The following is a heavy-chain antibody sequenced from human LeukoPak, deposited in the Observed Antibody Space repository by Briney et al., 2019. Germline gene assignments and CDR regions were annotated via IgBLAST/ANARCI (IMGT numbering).Heavy chain of an antibody. D-gene: IGHD3-16*01. CDR3: ARGMGEPQWSHYYYGMDV. CDR2: IGTAGDT. CDR1: GFTFSSYD. Sequence: QPGGSLRLSRAASGFTFSSYDMHWVRQATGKGLEWVSAIGTAGDTYYPGSVKGRFTISRENAKNSLCLQMNSLRAGDTAVYYCARGMGEPQWSHYYYGMDVWGQGTTVTVSS. V-gene: IGHV3-13*01. J-gene: IGHJ6*02.